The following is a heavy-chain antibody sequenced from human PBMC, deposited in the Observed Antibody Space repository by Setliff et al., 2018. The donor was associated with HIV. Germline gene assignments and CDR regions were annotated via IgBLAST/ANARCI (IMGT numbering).Heavy chain of an antibody. V-gene: IGHV4-31*03. CDR3: ARLTYYYDTSRPAAAFDI. CDR1: GGSISSGAYY. CDR2: IYYSGST. Sequence: SETLSLTCTVSGGSISSGAYYWSWIRQHPGKGLEWIGYIYYSGSTYYNPSLKSRVTISVDTSKNQVSLKLTSVTAADTAVYYCARLTYYYDTSRPAAAFDIWGQGTMVTVSS. D-gene: IGHD3-22*01. J-gene: IGHJ3*02.